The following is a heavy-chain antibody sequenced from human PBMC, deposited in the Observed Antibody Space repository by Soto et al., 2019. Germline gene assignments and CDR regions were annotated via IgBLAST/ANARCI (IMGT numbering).Heavy chain of an antibody. CDR3: AHRWMVQGVIIGWFGP. V-gene: IGHV2-5*02. CDR1: GFSLSTSGVG. J-gene: IGHJ5*01. CDR2: IYWDDDK. D-gene: IGHD3-10*01. Sequence: QITLKESGPTLVKPTQTLTLTCTFSGFSLSTSGVGVGWIRQPPGKALEWLALIYWDDDKRYSPSLKSRLTITQDPSKNQVVLTMTNMDPVDTATYYCAHRWMVQGVIIGWFGPWGPGTLVPVSS.